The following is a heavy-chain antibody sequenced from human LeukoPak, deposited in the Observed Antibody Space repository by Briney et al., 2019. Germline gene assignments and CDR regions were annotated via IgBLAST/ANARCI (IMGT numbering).Heavy chain of an antibody. D-gene: IGHD5-24*01. CDR3: ARGRDGYNWIDY. J-gene: IGHJ4*02. V-gene: IGHV3-23*01. Sequence: GGSLRLSCAVSGITFRTYAMSWVRQARGKGLEWVSSINGDGSSTYYADSVKGRFTISRDNSKNTLYLQMNSLRAEDTAVYYCARGRDGYNWIDYWGQGTLVTVSS. CDR1: GITFRTYA. CDR2: INGDGSST.